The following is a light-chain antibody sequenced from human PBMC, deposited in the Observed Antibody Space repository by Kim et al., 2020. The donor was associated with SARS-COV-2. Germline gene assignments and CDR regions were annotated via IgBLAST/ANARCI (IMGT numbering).Light chain of an antibody. J-gene: IGKJ1*01. CDR1: QGISSW. CDR3: QQYDSYPRT. V-gene: IGKV1D-16*01. Sequence: DIQLTQSPSSLSASVGDRVTITCRASQGISSWLAWYQQKPEKAPKCLIYAASSLQSGVPSRFSGSGSGTDFTLTISNLQPEDFATYYCQQYDSYPRTFGQGTKVDIK. CDR2: AAS.